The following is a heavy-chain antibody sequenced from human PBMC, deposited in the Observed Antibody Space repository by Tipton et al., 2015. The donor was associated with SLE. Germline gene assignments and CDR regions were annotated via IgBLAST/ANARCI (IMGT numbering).Heavy chain of an antibody. D-gene: IGHD2-2*01. CDR2: IYHSGST. J-gene: IGHJ1*01. Sequence: TLSLTCTVSGYSISSGYYWGWIRQPPGKGLEWIGTIYHSGSTYYNPSLKSRVTISVDTSKNQFSLKLSSVTAADTAVYYCAVGYCSSTSCQREYFQRWGQGTLVTVSS. CDR1: GYSISSGYY. CDR3: AVGYCSSTSCQREYFQR. V-gene: IGHV4-38-2*02.